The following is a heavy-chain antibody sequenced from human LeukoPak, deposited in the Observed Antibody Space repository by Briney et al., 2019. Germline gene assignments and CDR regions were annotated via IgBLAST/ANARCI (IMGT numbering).Heavy chain of an antibody. CDR2: IYHSGST. CDR1: GGSISSSSYY. V-gene: IGHV4-39*01. J-gene: IGHJ4*02. CDR3: ARLRDEGYSYGSLDY. Sequence: PSETLSLTCTVSGGSISSSSYYWGWIRQPPGKGLEWIGSIYHSGSTYYNPSLKSRVTISIDTSKNQFSLKLRSVTAADTAVYYCARLRDEGYSYGSLDYWGQGTLVT. D-gene: IGHD5-18*01.